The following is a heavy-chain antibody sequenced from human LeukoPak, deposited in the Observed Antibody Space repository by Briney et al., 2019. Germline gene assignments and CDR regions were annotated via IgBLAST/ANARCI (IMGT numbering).Heavy chain of an antibody. V-gene: IGHV4-59*01. CDR2: VYYSGST. J-gene: IGHJ6*02. CDR3: VRDRPNYYGSGSYHYYYYAMDV. Sequence: SETLSLTCNVSGGSISNEYWTWIRQPPGKGLEWIGYVYYSGSTIYNPSLKSRVTISVEASKNQFSLKLSSVTAADTAVYYCVRDRPNYYGSGSYHYYYYAMDVWGPGTTAIVSS. D-gene: IGHD3-10*01. CDR1: GGSISNEY.